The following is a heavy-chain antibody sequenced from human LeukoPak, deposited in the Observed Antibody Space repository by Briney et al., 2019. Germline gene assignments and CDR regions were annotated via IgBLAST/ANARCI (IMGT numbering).Heavy chain of an antibody. CDR2: IYGGGST. CDR3: ARGATKGSDY. D-gene: IGHD1-26*01. CDR1: GFTFSSNY. V-gene: IGHV3-53*01. J-gene: IGHJ4*02. Sequence: GGSLRLSCAASGFTFSSNYMSWVRQAPGKGLEWVSVIYGGGSTYYADSVKGRFTISRDNAKNSLYLQMNSLRAEDTAVYYCARGATKGSDYWGQGTLATVSS.